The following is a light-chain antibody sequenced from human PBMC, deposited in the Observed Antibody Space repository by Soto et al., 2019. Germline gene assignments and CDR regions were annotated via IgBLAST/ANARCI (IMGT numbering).Light chain of an antibody. Sequence: QSVLTQPASMSGSPGQSITISCTGTNRDVGAFNYVSWYQQHPHKAPKLIIYEVAYRPSGVSDRFSGSKSGNTASLTISGLQAEDEADYYCSSYTGSNTLYVFGTGTKLTVL. CDR2: EVA. J-gene: IGLJ1*01. V-gene: IGLV2-14*01. CDR3: SSYTGSNTLYV. CDR1: NRDVGAFNY.